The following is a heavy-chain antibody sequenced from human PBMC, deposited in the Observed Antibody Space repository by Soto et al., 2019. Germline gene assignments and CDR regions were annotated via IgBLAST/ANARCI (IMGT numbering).Heavy chain of an antibody. Sequence: GGSLRLSCAASGFTFSSYWMHWVRQAPGKGLVWVSRINSDGSSTSYADSVKGRFTISRDNAKNTLYLQMNSLRAEDTAVYYCARADTHYDFWSGYYNYYGMDVWGQGTTVTVSS. CDR1: GFTFSSYW. CDR2: INSDGSST. CDR3: ARADTHYDFWSGYYNYYGMDV. V-gene: IGHV3-74*01. J-gene: IGHJ6*02. D-gene: IGHD3-3*01.